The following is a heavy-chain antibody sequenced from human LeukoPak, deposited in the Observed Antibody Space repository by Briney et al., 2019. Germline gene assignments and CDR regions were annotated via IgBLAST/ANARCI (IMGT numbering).Heavy chain of an antibody. J-gene: IGHJ4*02. D-gene: IGHD6-19*01. CDR1: GFTFSSYS. CDR2: ISSSSSYI. CDR3: ARDRSGWTNSFDY. V-gene: IGHV3-21*01. Sequence: GGSLRLSCAASGFTFSSYSMNWVRQAPGKGLEWVSSISSSSSYIYYADSVKGRFTISRDNAKNSLYLQMNSLRAEDTAVYYCARDRSGWTNSFDYWGQGTLVTVSS.